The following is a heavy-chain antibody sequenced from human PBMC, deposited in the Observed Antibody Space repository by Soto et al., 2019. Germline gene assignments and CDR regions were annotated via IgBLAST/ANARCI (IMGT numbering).Heavy chain of an antibody. CDR3: ARGRYHYGSGSFSH. J-gene: IGHJ4*02. D-gene: IGHD3-10*01. CDR1: GYTFTSYD. Sequence: ASVKVSCKASGYTFTSYDINCVRQATGQGLEWMGWMNPNSGNTGYAQKFQGRVTMTRNTSISTAYMELSSLRSEDTAVYYCARGRYHYGSGSFSHWVQGTLVTVSS. CDR2: MNPNSGNT. V-gene: IGHV1-8*01.